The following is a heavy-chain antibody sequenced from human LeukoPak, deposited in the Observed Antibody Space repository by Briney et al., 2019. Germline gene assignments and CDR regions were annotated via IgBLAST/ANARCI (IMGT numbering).Heavy chain of an antibody. D-gene: IGHD6-19*01. V-gene: IGHV1-46*01. CDR2: INPSGGST. CDR3: ARGRYSSGWPSAD. J-gene: IGHJ4*02. Sequence: ASVKVSCKASGYTFTSYYMHWVRQAPGQGLEWMGIINPSGGSTSYAQKFQGRVTMTRNTSISTAYMELSSLRSEDTAVYYCARGRYSSGWPSADWGQGTLVTVSS. CDR1: GYTFTSYY.